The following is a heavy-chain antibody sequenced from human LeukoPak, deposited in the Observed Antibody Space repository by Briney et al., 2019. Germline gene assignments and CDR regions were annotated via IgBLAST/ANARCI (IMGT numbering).Heavy chain of an antibody. CDR2: INLAGSEK. J-gene: IGHJ4*02. Sequence: GGSLSPSCTPSGFTLRNCYESWVRQAPGRGRVWLSNINLAGSEKYYVGSVKGRFTISRDNARISLYLQMNSLRAEDTAVYYCARDKSYGDSSDYWGQGTLVTVSS. V-gene: IGHV3-7*01. D-gene: IGHD2-21*02. CDR1: GFTLRNCY. CDR3: ARDKSYGDSSDY.